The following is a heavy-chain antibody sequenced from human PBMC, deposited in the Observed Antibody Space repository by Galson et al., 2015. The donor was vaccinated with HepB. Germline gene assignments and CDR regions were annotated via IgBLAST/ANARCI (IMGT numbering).Heavy chain of an antibody. CDR1: GYTLTELS. V-gene: IGHV1-24*01. CDR2: FDPEDGET. J-gene: IGHJ5*01. Sequence: SVKVSCKVSGYTLTELSMHWVRQAPGKGLEWMGGFDPEDGETIYAQKFQGRVTMTEDTSTDTAYMELSSLRSEDTAVYYCATRYCSSTSCYRRNWFDPWGQGTLVTVSS. D-gene: IGHD2-2*01. CDR3: ATRYCSSTSCYRRNWFDP.